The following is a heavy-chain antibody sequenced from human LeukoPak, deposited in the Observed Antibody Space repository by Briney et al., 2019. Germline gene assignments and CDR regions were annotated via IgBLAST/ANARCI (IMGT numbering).Heavy chain of an antibody. CDR1: GGSIRSYY. J-gene: IGHJ1*01. CDR3: ARRGSGWYSYFQH. V-gene: IGHV4-59*08. Sequence: NPSETLSLTCTVSGGSIRSYYWGWIRQPPGKGLEWVVYIHYSESTKYNPSLKSRVTMSVDTSKNQFSLKLSSVAAADTAVYYCARRGSGWYSYFQHWGQGTLVTVSS. D-gene: IGHD6-19*01. CDR2: IHYSEST.